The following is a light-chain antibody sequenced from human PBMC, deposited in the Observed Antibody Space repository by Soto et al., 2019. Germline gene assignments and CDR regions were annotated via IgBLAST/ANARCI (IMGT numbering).Light chain of an antibody. CDR2: EIT. J-gene: IGLJ1*01. CDR3: TPYRRSDTLV. V-gene: IGLV2-14*01. Sequence: QSALTQPASVSGSPGQSITISCTGTSSDVGDYKFVSWYRQYPGKAPQLIIFEITNRPSGISDRFYGSRSGNTASLTISGLQTEDEADFYCTPYRRSDTLVFGTGTKLTVL. CDR1: SSDVGDYKF.